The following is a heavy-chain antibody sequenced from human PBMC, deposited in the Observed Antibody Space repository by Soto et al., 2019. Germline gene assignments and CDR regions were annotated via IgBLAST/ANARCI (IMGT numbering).Heavy chain of an antibody. CDR3: ARAIQSYFQADF. J-gene: IGHJ4*02. CDR1: GGSVNSGSNY. V-gene: IGHV4-61*01. CDR2: VYKDGFT. D-gene: IGHD1-26*01. Sequence: QVQLQESGPGLVKPSETLSLTCTVSGGSVNSGSNYWTWIRQPPGRGLEWIGYVYKDGFTNYNPSLKSRVTISLDTSKRQFSLRLTGVTAADTAVYFCARAIQSYFQADFWGQGTLVSV.